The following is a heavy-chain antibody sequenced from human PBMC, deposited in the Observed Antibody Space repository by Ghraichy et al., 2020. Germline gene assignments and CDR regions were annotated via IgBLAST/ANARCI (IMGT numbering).Heavy chain of an antibody. D-gene: IGHD3-3*01. CDR2: ISSSSSYI. Sequence: GGSLRLSCAASGFTFSSYSMNWVRQAPGKGLEWVSSISSSSSYIYYADSVKGRFTISRDNAKNSLYLQMDSLRAEDTAVYYCATVRNDDFWSCLDYWGQGTLVTVSS. CDR1: GFTFSSYS. J-gene: IGHJ4*02. CDR3: ATVRNDDFWSCLDY. V-gene: IGHV3-21*01.